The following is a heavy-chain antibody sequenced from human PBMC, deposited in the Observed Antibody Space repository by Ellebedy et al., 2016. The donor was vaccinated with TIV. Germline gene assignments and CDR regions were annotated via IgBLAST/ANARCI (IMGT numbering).Heavy chain of an antibody. V-gene: IGHV3-48*02. J-gene: IGHJ6*04. Sequence: GESLKISCAASWLTFSRHSMNWVRQAPGKGLEWVSCIGTTGNTVYYADSVKGRFTISRDNAMNSLYLEMNSLRDEDTAGYYWARVRGTYAYGMDVWGKGTTVTVS. CDR3: ARVRGTYAYGMDV. CDR2: IGTTGNTV. CDR1: WLTFSRHS. D-gene: IGHD3-16*01.